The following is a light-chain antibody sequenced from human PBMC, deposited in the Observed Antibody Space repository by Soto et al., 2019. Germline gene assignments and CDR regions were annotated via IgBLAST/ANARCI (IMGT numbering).Light chain of an antibody. CDR1: QSISSNY. CDR2: DAS. J-gene: IGKJ1*01. V-gene: IGKV3-11*01. CDR3: QQRGNWPRTWT. Sequence: EIVLTQSPATLSLSPGERATLSCRASQSISSNYLAWYQQKPGQAPRLLIYDASNRATGIPARFTGSGSGTDFTLTISSLEPEDFAVYYCQQRGNWPRTWTFGQGTKVDIK.